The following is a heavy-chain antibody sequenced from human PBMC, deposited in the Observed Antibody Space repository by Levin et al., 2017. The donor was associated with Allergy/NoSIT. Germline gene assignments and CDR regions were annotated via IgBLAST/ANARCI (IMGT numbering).Heavy chain of an antibody. CDR3: ARVHSSDWYGWAGDY. D-gene: IGHD6-19*01. Sequence: GESLKISCAASGFTFSSYSMNWVRQGPGKGLEWVSYISRSSGNIYYAESVKGRFTISRDNAKNSLYLQMNSLRDEDTAVYYCARVHSSDWYGWAGDYWGQGTLVTVSS. J-gene: IGHJ4*02. V-gene: IGHV3-48*02. CDR1: GFTFSSYS. CDR2: ISRSSGNI.